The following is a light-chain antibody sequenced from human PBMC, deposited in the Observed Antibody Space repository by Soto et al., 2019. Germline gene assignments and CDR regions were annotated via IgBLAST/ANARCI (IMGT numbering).Light chain of an antibody. CDR1: QSVGSCY. CDR3: QQNGSSPYT. V-gene: IGKV3-20*01. J-gene: IGKJ2*01. CDR2: GAS. Sequence: EIVLTQSPGTLSLSPGERATLSCRASQSVGSCYLDWYQQIPGQAPRLLIDGASSRATGTPDRFSGSGSDTDFTITSLRLEPEDFAVYYCQQNGSSPYTFGQGTKLEIK.